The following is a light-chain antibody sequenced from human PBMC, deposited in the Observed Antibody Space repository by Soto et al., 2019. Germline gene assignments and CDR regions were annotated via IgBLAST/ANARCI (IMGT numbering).Light chain of an antibody. CDR2: DVN. CDR1: SSDVGGYNY. CDR3: SSYTGSSTFV. Sequence: SVLTQPASVSGSPGQSITISCTGTSSDVGGYNYVSWYQQLPGKAPKLMIYDVNNRPSGVSNRFSGSKSGNTASLTISGFQAEDEADYYCSSYTGSSTFVFGTGTKVTVL. V-gene: IGLV2-14*01. J-gene: IGLJ1*01.